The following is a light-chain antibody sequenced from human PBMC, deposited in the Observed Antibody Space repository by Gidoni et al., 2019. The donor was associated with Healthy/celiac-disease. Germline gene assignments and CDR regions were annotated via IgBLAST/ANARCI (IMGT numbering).Light chain of an antibody. CDR1: SSNIGSNT. J-gene: IGLJ2*01. Sequence: QSVLTQPPSASAPPGQRVTISCSGSSSNIGSNTVNWYQQLPGTAPKLLIYSNNQRPSGVPDRFSGSKSGTSASLAISGRQSEDEADYYCAAWDDSLNGVVFGGGTKLTVL. CDR2: SNN. CDR3: AAWDDSLNGVV. V-gene: IGLV1-44*01.